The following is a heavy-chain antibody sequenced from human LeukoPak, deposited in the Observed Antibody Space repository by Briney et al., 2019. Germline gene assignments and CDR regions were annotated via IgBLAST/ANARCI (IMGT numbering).Heavy chain of an antibody. CDR2: ISYDGSNK. CDR3: AKETSSGWFWIDY. CDR1: GFTFSSYG. Sequence: GGSLRLSCAASGFTFSSYGMHWVRQAPGKGLEWVAVISYDGSNKYYADSVKGRFTISRDNSKNTLYLQMNSLRAEDTAVYYCAKETSSGWFWIDYWGQGTLVTVSS. J-gene: IGHJ4*02. D-gene: IGHD6-19*01. V-gene: IGHV3-30*18.